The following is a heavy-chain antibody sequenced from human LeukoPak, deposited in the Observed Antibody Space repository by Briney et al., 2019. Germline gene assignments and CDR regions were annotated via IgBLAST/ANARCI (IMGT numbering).Heavy chain of an antibody. CDR2: ISSSSSYI. CDR3: ARCSQWLVREHAFDI. J-gene: IGHJ3*02. V-gene: IGHV3-21*01. Sequence: GGSLRLSCAASGFTFSSYSMNWVRQAPGKGLEWVSSISSSSSYIYYADSVKGRFTISRDNAKNSLYLQTNSLRAEDTAVYYCARCSQWLVREHAFDIWGQGTMVTVSS. CDR1: GFTFSSYS. D-gene: IGHD6-19*01.